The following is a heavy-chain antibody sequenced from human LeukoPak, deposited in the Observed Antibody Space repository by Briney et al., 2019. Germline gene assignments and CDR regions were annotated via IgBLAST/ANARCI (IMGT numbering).Heavy chain of an antibody. CDR2: IRFEGTYK. CDR1: GFTFTSYA. V-gene: IGHV3-30*02. CDR3: ARDGTIVWFGVGGHYYMDV. J-gene: IGHJ6*03. Sequence: GGSLRLSCAASGFTFTSYAIHWVGQAPGKGLEGVAFIRFEGTYKYYGDSVKGRFTISRDNTKNTVYLHMNSLRLEDTAVYYCARDGTIVWFGVGGHYYMDVWGRGTTVTVSS. D-gene: IGHD3-10*01.